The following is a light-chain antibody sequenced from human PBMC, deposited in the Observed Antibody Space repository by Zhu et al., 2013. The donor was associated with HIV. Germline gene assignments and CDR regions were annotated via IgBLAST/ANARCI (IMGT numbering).Light chain of an antibody. Sequence: DIQMTQSPSSLSASIGDRVTITCRASQSISSYLNWYQHKPGQAPKLLIYAASSLQSGVPSRFSGSGSGTDFTLTISSLQLEDFATYYCQQLNSFPLTFGPGTKVDVK. CDR2: AAS. V-gene: IGKV1-39*01. J-gene: IGKJ3*01. CDR3: QQLNSFPLT. CDR1: QSISSY.